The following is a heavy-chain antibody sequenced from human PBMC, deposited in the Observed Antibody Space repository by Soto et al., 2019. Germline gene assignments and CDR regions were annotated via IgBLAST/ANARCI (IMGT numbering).Heavy chain of an antibody. D-gene: IGHD6-19*01. CDR1: GGSISSGYYY. J-gene: IGHJ4*02. CDR3: ARDWGSSGWPN. Sequence: SETLSLTCSVSGGSISSGYYYWSWIRQPPGKGLEWIGNIYYSGSTLYNPSLKSRLAMSLDTSKNQFSLRLTSVTAADTAVYFCARDWGSSGWPNWGQGTLVTVYS. CDR2: IYYSGST. V-gene: IGHV4-30-4*01.